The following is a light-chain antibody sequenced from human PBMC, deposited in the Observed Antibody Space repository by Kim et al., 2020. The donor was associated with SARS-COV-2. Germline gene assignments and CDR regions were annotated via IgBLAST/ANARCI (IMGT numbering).Light chain of an antibody. J-gene: IGLJ7*01. CDR2: SQN. Sequence: AVGQTVKITCQGISLRSSYASWYQQKPGQAPILVMFSQNNRPSGIPDRFSGSSSGDTASLTITGARAEDEADYYCGSRDTSGSQRLFGGGTQLTVL. CDR3: GSRDTSGSQRL. CDR1: SLRSSY. V-gene: IGLV3-19*01.